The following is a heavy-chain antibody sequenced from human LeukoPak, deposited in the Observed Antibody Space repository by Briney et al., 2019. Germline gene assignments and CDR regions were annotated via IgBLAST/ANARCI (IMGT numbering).Heavy chain of an antibody. V-gene: IGHV4-39*02. CDR2: IYYNGST. Sequence: SETLSLTCTVSGASISSYYWNWIRQPPGKGLEWIGSIYYNGSTYYNPSLKSRVTISVDTSKKQFSLKLSSVTAADSAVYYCTREGSGSLFYYGMDVWGQGTTVTVSS. CDR1: GASISSYY. D-gene: IGHD3-10*01. J-gene: IGHJ6*02. CDR3: TREGSGSLFYYGMDV.